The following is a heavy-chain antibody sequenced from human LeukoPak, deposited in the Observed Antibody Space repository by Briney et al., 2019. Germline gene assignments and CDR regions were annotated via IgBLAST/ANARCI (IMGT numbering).Heavy chain of an antibody. CDR3: TVGATGGDY. CDR2: ISYDGSNK. Sequence: PGGSLRPSCAASGFTFSSYGMHWVSQAPGKGLEWVAVISYDGSNKYYADSVKGRFTISRDNSKNTLYLQMNSLRAEDTAVYYCTVGATGGDYWGQGTLVTVSS. CDR1: GFTFSSYG. D-gene: IGHD1-26*01. J-gene: IGHJ4*02. V-gene: IGHV3-30*03.